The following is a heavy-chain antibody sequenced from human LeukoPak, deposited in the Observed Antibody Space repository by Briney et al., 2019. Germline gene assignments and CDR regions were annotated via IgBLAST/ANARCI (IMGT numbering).Heavy chain of an antibody. CDR2: MSADGTTK. V-gene: IGHV3-30-3*01. CDR1: GFTLSSQN. D-gene: IGHD3-22*01. J-gene: IGHJ4*02. CDR3: ARDLPFYDNSVYDTA. Sequence: PGGSLRLSCAASGFTLSSQNMHWVRQAPGRGLEWVAVMSADGTTKYYADSVKGRFTISRDNSRNTLYLQMNSLRAVDTAVYSCARDLPFYDNSVYDTAWGQGTLVTVSS.